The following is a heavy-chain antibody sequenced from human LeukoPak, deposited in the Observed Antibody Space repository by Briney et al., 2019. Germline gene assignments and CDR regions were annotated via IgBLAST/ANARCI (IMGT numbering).Heavy chain of an antibody. CDR1: GFSFSSHG. D-gene: IGHD6-13*01. Sequence: GSLRLSCAASGFSFSSHGIHWVRQAPGKGLEWVAFIRYDGSNKYYADSVKGRLTISRDNSENTLYLQMNSLRAEDTAVYYCARGLGTGYSSSSGLDYWGQGTLVTVSS. CDR2: IRYDGSNK. V-gene: IGHV3-30*02. CDR3: ARGLGTGYSSSSGLDY. J-gene: IGHJ4*02.